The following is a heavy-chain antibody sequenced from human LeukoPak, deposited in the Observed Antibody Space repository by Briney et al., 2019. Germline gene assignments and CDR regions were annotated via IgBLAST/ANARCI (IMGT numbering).Heavy chain of an antibody. J-gene: IGHJ6*03. D-gene: IGHD2-15*01. CDR2: IHYSGST. CDR3: ARVRCSGGSCPYYYYYYYMDV. V-gene: IGHV4-39*07. Sequence: SETLSLTCTVSGGSISSSSYYWAWIRQPPGKGLEWIGSIHYSGSTYYNPSLQSRVTVSIDTSKNQFSLKLRFVTAADTAVYYCARVRCSGGSCPYYYYYYYMDVWGKGTTVTVSS. CDR1: GGSISSSSYY.